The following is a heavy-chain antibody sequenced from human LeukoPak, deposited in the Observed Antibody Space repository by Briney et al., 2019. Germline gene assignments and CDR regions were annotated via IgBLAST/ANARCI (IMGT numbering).Heavy chain of an antibody. J-gene: IGHJ4*02. CDR3: VKDYQVGNSPAFGDY. D-gene: IGHD1-26*01. V-gene: IGHV3-23*01. Sequence: GGSLRLSCAASGFTFSSHALSWFRRAPGKGLEWASGLIENGATTYYADSVKGRFTISRDNSRNTMYLQMNSLRVEDTAVYYCVKDYQVGNSPAFGDYWGQGTLVTISS. CDR1: GFTFSSHA. CDR2: LIENGATT.